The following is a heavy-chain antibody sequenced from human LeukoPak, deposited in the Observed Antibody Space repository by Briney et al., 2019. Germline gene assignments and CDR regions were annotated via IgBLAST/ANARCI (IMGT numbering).Heavy chain of an antibody. CDR3: ARGDLLFDY. V-gene: IGHV4-59*01. Sequence: SETLSLTCTVSGGSISSYYWSWIRQPPGKGLEWIGYIYYSGSTNYNPSLKSRVTISVDTSKNQFSLKLSSVTAADTAVYYCARGDLLFDYWGQGTLVTVSS. CDR1: GGSISSYY. J-gene: IGHJ4*02. CDR2: IYYSGST.